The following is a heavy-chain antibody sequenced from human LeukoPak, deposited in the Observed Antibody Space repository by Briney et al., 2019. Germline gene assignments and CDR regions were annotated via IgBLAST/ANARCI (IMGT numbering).Heavy chain of an antibody. Sequence: GGSLRLSCAASGFTFSSYWMSWVRQAPGKGLEWVANIKQDGSEKYYADSVKGRFTISRDNAKNSLYLQMNSLRAEDMALYYCAKDRGSYYYYYYMDVWGKGTTVTVFS. J-gene: IGHJ6*03. CDR2: IKQDGSEK. CDR3: AKDRGSYYYYYYMDV. CDR1: GFTFSSYW. D-gene: IGHD1-26*01. V-gene: IGHV3-7*03.